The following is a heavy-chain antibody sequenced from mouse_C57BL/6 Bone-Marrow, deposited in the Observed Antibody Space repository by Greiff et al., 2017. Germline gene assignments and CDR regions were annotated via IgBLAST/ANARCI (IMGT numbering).Heavy chain of an antibody. CDR1: GFNIKDDY. J-gene: IGHJ3*01. V-gene: IGHV14-4*01. D-gene: IGHD2-4*01. CDR3: TGDYDPFAY. CDR2: IDPENGDT. Sequence: VQLQQSGAELVRPGASVKLSCTASGFNIKDDYMHWVKQRPEQGLEWIGWIDPENGDTEYASKFQGKATITADPSSNTAYLPLSSLTSVDTAVYYWTGDYDPFAYWGQGTLVTVSA.